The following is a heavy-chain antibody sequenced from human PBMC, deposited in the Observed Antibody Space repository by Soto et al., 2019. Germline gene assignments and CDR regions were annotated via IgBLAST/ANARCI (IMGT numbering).Heavy chain of an antibody. CDR2: IIPIFGTP. CDR1: GVTFSRQD. Sequence: QVQLVQSGAEVKKPGSSVTVSCKASGVTFSRQDMRWVRQAPGQGLEWMGGIIPIFGTPQYAEKFQDRDTITADESTSTAYMELSSLTSEDTAVYYCATNEGRDGYSFDYWGQGTLVTVSS. CDR3: ATNEGRDGYSFDY. J-gene: IGHJ4*02. V-gene: IGHV1-69*01. D-gene: IGHD5-12*01.